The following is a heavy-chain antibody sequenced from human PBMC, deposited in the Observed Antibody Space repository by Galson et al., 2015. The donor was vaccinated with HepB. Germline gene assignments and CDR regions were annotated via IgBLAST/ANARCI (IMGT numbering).Heavy chain of an antibody. CDR1: GFTFRDYY. Sequence: SLRLSCAASGFTFRDYYMSWIRQTPGKGLEWLSYISGNTGTYTNYADSVTGRLTISRDNAENSLYLQMSSLRVEDTAVYYCARVADSHYGDHTHFDSWGQGTLVTVSS. CDR3: ARVADSHYGDHTHFDS. J-gene: IGHJ4*02. CDR2: ISGNTGTYT. V-gene: IGHV3-11*06. D-gene: IGHD4-17*01.